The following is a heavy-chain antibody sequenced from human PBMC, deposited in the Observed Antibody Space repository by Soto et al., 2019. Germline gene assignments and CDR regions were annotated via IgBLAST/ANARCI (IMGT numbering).Heavy chain of an antibody. Sequence: EVQLLEPGGGLVQPGGSLRLSCAASGFTVSNNYMRWVRQAPGKGLEWVSLIYSGGATYYADSVKGRFTISRDNSKNTLYLQMNSLRAEDTAVYYCAREGTYNWVGGQGILVTVSS. CDR2: IYSGGAT. J-gene: IGHJ4*02. V-gene: IGHV3-66*01. D-gene: IGHD1-1*01. CDR3: AREGTYNWV. CDR1: GFTVSNNY.